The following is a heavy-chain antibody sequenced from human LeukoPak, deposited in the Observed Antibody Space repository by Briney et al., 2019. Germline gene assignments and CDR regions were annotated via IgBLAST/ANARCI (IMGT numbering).Heavy chain of an antibody. V-gene: IGHV1-18*01. J-gene: IGHJ5*02. CDR2: ISAYNGNT. D-gene: IGHD3-3*01. CDR1: GYTLTSYG. CDR3: ARVPITIFGVVTPNWFDP. Sequence: ASVKVSCKASGYTLTSYGISWVRQAPGQGLEWMGWISAYNGNTNYAQKLQGRVTMTTDTSTSTAYMELRSLRSDDTAVYYCARVPITIFGVVTPNWFDPWGQGTLVTVSS.